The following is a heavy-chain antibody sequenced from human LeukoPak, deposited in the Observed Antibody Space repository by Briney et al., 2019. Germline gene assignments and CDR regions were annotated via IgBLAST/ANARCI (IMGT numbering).Heavy chain of an antibody. Sequence: GGSLRLSYAASGFTFSSYAMSWVRQPPGKGLEWVSTITGSGGTTYYADSVKGRFTISRDNSKNTLSLQMHSLRAEDTATYYCAKDLVATGHYYYMDVWAKGTTVTVSS. CDR1: GFTFSSYA. V-gene: IGHV3-23*01. CDR2: ITGSGGTT. J-gene: IGHJ6*03. CDR3: AKDLVATGHYYYMDV. D-gene: IGHD5-12*01.